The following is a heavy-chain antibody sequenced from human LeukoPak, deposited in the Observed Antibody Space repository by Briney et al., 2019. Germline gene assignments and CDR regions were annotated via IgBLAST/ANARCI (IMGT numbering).Heavy chain of an antibody. J-gene: IGHJ5*02. V-gene: IGHV3-21*01. Sequence: PGGSLRLSCAASGFTFSTYSTNWVRQAPGKGLEWVSSITSSNSYIHYADSVKGRFTISRDNAKNSLYLQMNSLRAEDTAIYYCTRDQNFYGSGRGFDPWGQGTLVTVSS. D-gene: IGHD3-10*01. CDR1: GFTFSTYS. CDR2: ITSSNSYI. CDR3: TRDQNFYGSGRGFDP.